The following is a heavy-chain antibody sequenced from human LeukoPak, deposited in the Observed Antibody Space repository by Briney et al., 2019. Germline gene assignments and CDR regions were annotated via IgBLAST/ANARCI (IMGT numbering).Heavy chain of an antibody. CDR1: GASISAFH. CDR3: ARKDGDY. CDR2: IYSSGSA. Sequence: SETLSLTCTVSGASISAFHWTWFRQPAGKGLEWIGLIYSSGSALFNPSLKSRVAMSVDLTKNQLSLKLTSVTAADTAMYYCARKDGDYWGRGTLVTVSS. V-gene: IGHV4-4*07. J-gene: IGHJ4*02.